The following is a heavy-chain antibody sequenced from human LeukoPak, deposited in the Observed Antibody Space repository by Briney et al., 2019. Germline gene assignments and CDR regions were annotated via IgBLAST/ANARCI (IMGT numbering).Heavy chain of an antibody. CDR3: ARDGCSSTSCYMGWFDP. CDR2: IYYSGST. CDR1: GGSISSYY. D-gene: IGHD2-2*02. J-gene: IGHJ5*02. V-gene: IGHV4-59*01. Sequence: SETLSLTCTVSGGSISSYYWSWIRQPPGKGLEWIGYIYYSGSTNYNPSPKSRVTISVDTSKNQFSLKLSSVTAADTAVYYCARDGCSSTSCYMGWFDPWGQGTLVTVSS.